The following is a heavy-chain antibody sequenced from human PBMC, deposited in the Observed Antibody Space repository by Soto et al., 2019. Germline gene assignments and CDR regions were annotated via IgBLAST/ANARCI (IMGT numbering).Heavy chain of an antibody. V-gene: IGHV1-3*01. CDR2: INAGNGNT. J-gene: IGHJ6*02. CDR1: VYTFASYA. Sequence: GGSLRLSCKASVYTFASYAMHWVRQAPGQRLEWMGWINAGNGNTKYSQKFQGRVTITRDTSASTAYMELSSLRSEDTAVYYCARALPRGDSYYYGMDVWGQRSTVTVSS. D-gene: IGHD3-10*01. CDR3: ARALPRGDSYYYGMDV.